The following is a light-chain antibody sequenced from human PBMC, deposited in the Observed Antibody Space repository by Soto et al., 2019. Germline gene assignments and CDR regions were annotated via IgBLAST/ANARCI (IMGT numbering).Light chain of an antibody. V-gene: IGKV4-1*01. CDR1: QSVLYSSNNKNY. Sequence: DIVMTQSPDSLAVSLGARATINCKSSQSVLYSSNNKNYLAWYQQKPGQPPKMLIYWASTRESGVPDRFSGSGSGTDFTLTISDLQAEDVAVYYCQQYYSTPQTFGQGTKVEIK. J-gene: IGKJ1*01. CDR3: QQYYSTPQT. CDR2: WAS.